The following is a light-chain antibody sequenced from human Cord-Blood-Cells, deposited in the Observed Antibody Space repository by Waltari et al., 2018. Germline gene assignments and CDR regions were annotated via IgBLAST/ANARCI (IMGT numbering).Light chain of an antibody. V-gene: IGLV2-8*01. CDR1: RSDVGGYNY. CDR2: EVS. CDR3: SSYAGSNNLV. J-gene: IGLJ2*01. Sequence: QSALTQPPSASGSPGQSVTISCTGTRSDVGGYNYVSWYQPHPGKAPKLMIYEVSKRPSGVPDRFSGSKSGNTASLTVSGLQAEDEADYYCSSYAGSNNLVVGGGTKLTVL.